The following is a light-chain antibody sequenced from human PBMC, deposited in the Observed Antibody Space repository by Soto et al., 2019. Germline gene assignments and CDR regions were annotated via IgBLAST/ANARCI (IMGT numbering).Light chain of an antibody. CDR1: QGITNY. J-gene: IGKJ1*01. CDR2: AAS. CDR3: QQYYTYPWT. V-gene: IGKV1-8*01. Sequence: AIRMTQSPSSLPASTGDRVTITCRASQGITNYLVWYQQKPGKAPKVLIHAASTLQSGVSSRFSGSGSGTDFTLTISCLQSEDYATYYCQQYYTYPWTFGQGTK.